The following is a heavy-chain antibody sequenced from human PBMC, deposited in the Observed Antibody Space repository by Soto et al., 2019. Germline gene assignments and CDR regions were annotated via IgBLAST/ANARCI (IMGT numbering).Heavy chain of an antibody. J-gene: IGHJ6*02. V-gene: IGHV1-69*02. CDR2: IIPILGIA. CDR1: GGTFSSYT. D-gene: IGHD6-13*01. CDR3: AGGIAAAGTPYGMDV. Sequence: QVQLVQSGAEVKKPGSSVKVSCKASGGTFSSYTISWVRQAPGQGLEWMGRIIPILGIANYAQKFQGRVTITEDQSKXTAYMELSSRGSEDTAVYYCAGGIAAAGTPYGMDVWGQGTTVTVSS.